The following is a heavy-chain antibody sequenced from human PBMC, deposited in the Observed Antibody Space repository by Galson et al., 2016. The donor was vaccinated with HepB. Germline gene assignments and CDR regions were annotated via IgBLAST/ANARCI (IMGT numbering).Heavy chain of an antibody. D-gene: IGHD3-3*01. Sequence: SLRLSCAASGFNVSDNYMTWLRQAPGKGLEWVSVIHRDGNPTLAAPGRGRFSIPRDNLKNTVYLQMNRLRAEDTAVYYCARNVPVTIFGYWGQGTLVTVSS. CDR1: GFNVSDNY. CDR3: ARNVPVTIFGY. CDR2: IHRDGNP. J-gene: IGHJ4*02. V-gene: IGHV3-53*01.